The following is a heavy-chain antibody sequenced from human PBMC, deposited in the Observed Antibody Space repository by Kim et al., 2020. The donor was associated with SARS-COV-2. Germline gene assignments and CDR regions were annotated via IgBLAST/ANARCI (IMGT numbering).Heavy chain of an antibody. V-gene: IGHV2-70*19. D-gene: IGHD6-13*01. CDR2: K. CDR3: ARMPASIVAADY. J-gene: IGHJ4*02. Sequence: KPYSTSLKTRLTISKDTSKSQVVLTMTNMDPVDTATYYCARMPASIVAADYWGQGTLVTVSS.